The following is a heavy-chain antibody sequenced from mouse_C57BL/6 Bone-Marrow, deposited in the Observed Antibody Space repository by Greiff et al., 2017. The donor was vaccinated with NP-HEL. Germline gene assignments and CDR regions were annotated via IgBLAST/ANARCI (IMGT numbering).Heavy chain of an antibody. J-gene: IGHJ4*01. CDR2: INPNNGGT. Sequence: EVQLQQSGPELVKPGASVKISCKASGYTFTDYYMNWVKQSHGKSLEWIGDINPNNGGTSYNQKFKGKATLTVDKSSSTAYMELRSLTSEDSAVYYCARTLNTGNYYYAMDYWGQGTSVTVSS. V-gene: IGHV1-26*01. CDR3: ARTLNTGNYYYAMDY. CDR1: GYTFTDYY.